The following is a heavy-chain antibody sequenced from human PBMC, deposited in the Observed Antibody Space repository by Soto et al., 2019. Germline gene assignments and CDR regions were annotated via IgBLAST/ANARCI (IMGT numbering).Heavy chain of an antibody. CDR2: VNTGTGKI. J-gene: IGHJ3*02. D-gene: IGHD3-10*01. Sequence: QVQLVQSGAEVQKPGASVKLSCTASGYTFSHSPIHWVRQAPGQGLEWMGWVNTGTGKIQYTENFEGRITISMDTSATTAYGDLSGLSSEDTAMYYCAPYRFSSDFDIWGQGTAFTVSS. CDR1: GYTFSHSP. V-gene: IGHV1-3*04. CDR3: APYRFSSDFDI.